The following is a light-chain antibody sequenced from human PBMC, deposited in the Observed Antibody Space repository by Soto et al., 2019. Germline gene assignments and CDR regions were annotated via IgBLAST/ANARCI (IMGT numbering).Light chain of an antibody. CDR2: GAS. V-gene: IGKV3-20*01. Sequence: ENVLTQSPGTLSLSPGERATLSCRASQSVSSSYLAWYQQKPGQAPRLLFYGASSRATGIPDRFSGSGSGTDFTLTISRLEPEDFAVYYCQQYGSSPQTFGQGTKVDIK. J-gene: IGKJ1*01. CDR3: QQYGSSPQT. CDR1: QSVSSSY.